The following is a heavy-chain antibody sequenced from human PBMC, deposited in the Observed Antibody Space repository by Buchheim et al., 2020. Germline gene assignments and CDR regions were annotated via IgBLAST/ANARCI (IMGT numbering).Heavy chain of an antibody. V-gene: IGHV3-74*01. Sequence: DVQLVESGGDLVQPGGSLTLSCAASGFRVSVYWMHWARQVPGGGLVWVARINLDTDAARIISYANSVRGRFSISRDSAKNTFNLHKNNLRPEDTTVYNCARDLTGPLDLWGQGTL. J-gene: IGHJ4*02. D-gene: IGHD7-27*01. CDR3: ARDLTGPLDL. CDR2: INLDTDAARII. CDR1: GFRVSVYW.